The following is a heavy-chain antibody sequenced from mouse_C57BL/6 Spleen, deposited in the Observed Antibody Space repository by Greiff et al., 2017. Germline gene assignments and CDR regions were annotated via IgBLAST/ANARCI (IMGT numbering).Heavy chain of an antibody. J-gene: IGHJ4*01. V-gene: IGHV1-15*01. CDR1: GYTFTDYE. D-gene: IGHD1-1*01. Sequence: VKLQESGAELVRPGASVTLSCKASGYTFTDYEMHWVKQTPVHGLEWIGAIDPETGGTAYNQKFKGKAILTADKSSSTAYMELRSLTSEDSAVYYCTRGITTVVDGAMDYWGQGTSVTVSS. CDR3: TRGITTVVDGAMDY. CDR2: IDPETGGT.